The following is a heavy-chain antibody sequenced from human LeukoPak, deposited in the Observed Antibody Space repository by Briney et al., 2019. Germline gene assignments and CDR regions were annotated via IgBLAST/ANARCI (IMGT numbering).Heavy chain of an antibody. CDR1: GGTFISYA. V-gene: IGHV1-69*05. J-gene: IGHJ6*03. D-gene: IGHD6-6*01. CDR2: IIPIFGTA. Sequence: ASVKVSCKASGGTFISYAISWVRQAPGQGREWRGGIIPIFGTANYAQKFQGRVTITTDESTSTAYMELSSLRSEDTAVYYCARDRGDSSSSYYMDVWGKGATVTVSS. CDR3: ARDRGDSSSSYYMDV.